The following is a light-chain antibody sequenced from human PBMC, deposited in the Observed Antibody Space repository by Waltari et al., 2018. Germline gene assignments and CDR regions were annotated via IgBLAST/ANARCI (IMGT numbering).Light chain of an antibody. J-gene: IGKJ2*01. CDR1: QYITTY. CDR2: GAS. CDR3: QHTSRAPHT. Sequence: DIQMTQSPSSLSASVGDRVTITCRASQYITTYLNWYQHKPGHAPKLLIYGASSLHSGVPSRFSGSWSGTDFTLTISDLQPEDFATYYCQHTSRAPHTFGQGTILEI. V-gene: IGKV1-39*01.